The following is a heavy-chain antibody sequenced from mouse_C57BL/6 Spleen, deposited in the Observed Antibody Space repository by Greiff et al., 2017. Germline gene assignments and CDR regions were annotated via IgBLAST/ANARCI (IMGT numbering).Heavy chain of an antibody. CDR1: GYAFSSYW. D-gene: IGHD2-4*01. CDR2: IYPGDGDT. V-gene: IGHV1-80*01. J-gene: IGHJ1*03. CDR3: ARGKDYDWYFDV. Sequence: VQLQQSGPELVKPGASVKISCKASGYAFSSYWMNWVKQRPGKGLEWIGQIYPGDGDTNYNGKFKGKATLTADKSSSTAYMQLSSLTSEDSAVYFCARGKDYDWYFDVWGTGTTVTVSS.